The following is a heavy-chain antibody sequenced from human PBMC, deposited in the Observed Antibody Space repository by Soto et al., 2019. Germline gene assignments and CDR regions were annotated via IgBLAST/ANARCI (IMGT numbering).Heavy chain of an antibody. D-gene: IGHD3-16*01. CDR1: GFSLNSGGEG. Sequence: QITLKESGPTLVKPTQTLTLTCTFSGFSLNSGGEGVGWIRQPPGKALEWLALYYWDDDKRYSPSLKNRPTTTKDTSKNQVVLTLTNMDPVDTATYYCVHRLLSVEAFNIWGQGTRVTVPS. CDR2: YYWDDDK. CDR3: VHRLLSVEAFNI. J-gene: IGHJ3*02. V-gene: IGHV2-5*02.